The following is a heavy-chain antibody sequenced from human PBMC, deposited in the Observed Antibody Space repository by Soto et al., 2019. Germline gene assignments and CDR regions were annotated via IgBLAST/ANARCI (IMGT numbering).Heavy chain of an antibody. CDR2: ISGSGGST. V-gene: IGHV3-23*01. J-gene: IGHJ6*03. Sequence: GGSLRLSCAASGFTFSSYAMSWVRQAPGKGLEWASAISGSGGSTYYADSVKGRFTISRDNSKNTLYLQMNSLRAEDTAVYYCAKDRHGDYDDYYMDVWGKGTTVTVSS. CDR1: GFTFSSYA. D-gene: IGHD4-17*01. CDR3: AKDRHGDYDDYYMDV.